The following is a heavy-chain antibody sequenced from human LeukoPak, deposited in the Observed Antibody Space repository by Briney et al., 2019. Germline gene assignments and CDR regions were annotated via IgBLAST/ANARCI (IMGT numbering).Heavy chain of an antibody. CDR1: GFIFRNYG. D-gene: IGHD6-19*01. CDR3: ARGFSETNILDY. Sequence: GGSLRLSCAGSGFIFRNYGMHWVRQAPGQGLEWVAVISDGGTHLYYADSVKGRFTISRDNSESAMYLQMNSLRVEDTAVYYCARGFSETNILDYWGQGTLVTVSS. J-gene: IGHJ4*02. V-gene: IGHV3-30*03. CDR2: ISDGGTHL.